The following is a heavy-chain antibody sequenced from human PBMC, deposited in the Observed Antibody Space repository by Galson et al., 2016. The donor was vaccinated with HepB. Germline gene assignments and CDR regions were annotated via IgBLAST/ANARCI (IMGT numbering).Heavy chain of an antibody. CDR1: GFTLNGLA. D-gene: IGHD4-17*01. V-gene: IGHV3-73*01. Sequence: SLRLSCAASGFTLNGLAVHWVRQASGKGLEWVARMKSRSGNYATTYAGSVNGRFTISRDDAINTAYLQMNSLRADDTALYYCARGHDYGDYLATWGQGSLVIVSS. J-gene: IGHJ4*02. CDR3: ARGHDYGDYLAT. CDR2: MKSRSGNYAT.